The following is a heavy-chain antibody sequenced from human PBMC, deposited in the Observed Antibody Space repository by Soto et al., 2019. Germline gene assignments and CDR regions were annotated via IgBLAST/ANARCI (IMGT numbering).Heavy chain of an antibody. V-gene: IGHV1-69*01. J-gene: IGHJ5*02. CDR3: ARDIGIGSVVWFDR. CDR2: IIPIFGTA. Sequence: QVQLVQSGAEVKKPRSSVKVSCQASGGTFSSYAISWVRQAPGQGLEWMGGIIPIFGTATYGQKFQGRVTITADESTSTAYMELSSLRSEDKAVYYCARDIGIGSVVWFDRWGQGTLVTVS. D-gene: IGHD3-10*01. CDR1: GGTFSSYA.